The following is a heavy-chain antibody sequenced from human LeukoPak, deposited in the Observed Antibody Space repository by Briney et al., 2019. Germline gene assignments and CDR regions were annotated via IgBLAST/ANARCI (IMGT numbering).Heavy chain of an antibody. D-gene: IGHD4/OR15-4a*01. CDR3: ARDGVDYSFDY. J-gene: IGHJ4*02. CDR2: ISSSSSYI. Sequence: GESLRLSCAASGFTFSSYSMNWVRQAPGKGLEWVSSISSSSSYIYYADSVKGRFTISRDNAKNSLYLQMNSLRAEDTAVYYCARDGVDYSFDYWGQGTLVTVSS. CDR1: GFTFSSYS. V-gene: IGHV3-21*01.